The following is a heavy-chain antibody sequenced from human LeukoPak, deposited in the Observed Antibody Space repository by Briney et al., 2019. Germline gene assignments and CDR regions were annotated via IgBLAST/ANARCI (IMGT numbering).Heavy chain of an antibody. Sequence: GGSLRPSCAASGFTSSSYWMSWVRQAPGKGLEWVANIKQDGSEKNYVDSVKGRFTISRDNAKNSLYLQMNSLRAEDTAVYYCGRDVHLSRGVDCWGQGTLVTVSS. CDR3: GRDVHLSRGVDC. J-gene: IGHJ4*01. D-gene: IGHD2/OR15-2a*01. V-gene: IGHV3-7*01. CDR1: GFTSSSYW. CDR2: IKQDGSEK.